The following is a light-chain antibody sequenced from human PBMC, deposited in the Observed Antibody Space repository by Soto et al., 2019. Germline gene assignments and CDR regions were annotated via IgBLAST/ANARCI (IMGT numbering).Light chain of an antibody. CDR1: SGSIASNY. CDR2: EDN. Sequence: NFMLTQPHSVSESPGKTVTISCTRSSGSIASNYVQWYQQRPGSATTTVIYEDNQSTSGVPDRYSGSIDSSSNSASLTISGLKTEDEADYYCQSYDSSTVVFGGGTKLTVL. J-gene: IGLJ2*01. CDR3: QSYDSSTVV. V-gene: IGLV6-57*04.